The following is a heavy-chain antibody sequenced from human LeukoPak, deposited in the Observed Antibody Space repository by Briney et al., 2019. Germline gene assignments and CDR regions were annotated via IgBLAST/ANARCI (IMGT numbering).Heavy chain of an antibody. CDR1: GDSVSSINW. CDR2: IDHTGYT. CDR3: ARGGKIGYYDILTGFSPYYFDY. D-gene: IGHD3-9*01. Sequence: SETLSLTCAVSGDSVSSINWWSWVRQPPGKGLEWIGQIDHTGYTTYNPSLKSRVTISLDKSKNQFSLNLSSVTAADTAVYYCARGGKIGYYDILTGFSPYYFDYWGQGTLVTVSS. J-gene: IGHJ4*02. V-gene: IGHV4-4*02.